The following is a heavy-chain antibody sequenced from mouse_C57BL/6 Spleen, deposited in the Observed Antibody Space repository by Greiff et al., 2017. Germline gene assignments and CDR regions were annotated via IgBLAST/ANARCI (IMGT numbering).Heavy chain of an antibody. CDR2: ISDGGSYT. J-gene: IGHJ2*01. CDR3: ARDYYGSGTYFDY. Sequence: EVKLQESGGGLVKPGGSLKLSCAASGFTFSSYAMSWVRQTPEKRLEWVATISDGGSYTYYPDNVKGRFTISRDNAKNNLYLQMSHLKSEDTAMYYCARDYYGSGTYFDYWGQGTTLTVSS. CDR1: GFTFSSYA. D-gene: IGHD1-1*01. V-gene: IGHV5-4*03.